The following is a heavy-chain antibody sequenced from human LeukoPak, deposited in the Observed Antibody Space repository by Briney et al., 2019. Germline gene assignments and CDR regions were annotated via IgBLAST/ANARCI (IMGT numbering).Heavy chain of an antibody. CDR3: ARAGSSWSDNWFDP. V-gene: IGHV4-34*01. D-gene: IGHD6-13*01. J-gene: IGHJ5*02. CDR1: GGSFSGYY. Sequence: SETLSLTCAVYGGSFSGYYWSWIRQPPGKGLEWIGEINHSGSTNYNPSLKSRVTISVDTSKNQFSLKLSSVTAADTAVYYCARAGSSWSDNWFDPWGQGTLVTVPS. CDR2: INHSGST.